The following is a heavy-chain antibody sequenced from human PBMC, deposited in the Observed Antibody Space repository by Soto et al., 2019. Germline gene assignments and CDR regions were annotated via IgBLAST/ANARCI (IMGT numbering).Heavy chain of an antibody. V-gene: IGHV3-33*01. Sequence: QVQLVESGGGVVQPGRSLRLSCAATGFTFRDYAMHWVRQAPGKGLEWVAIIWHDGSNKYSADSVKGRFTISRDNSENILFLQMNSLRAEDTAMYHCGAAYPQLTAGNWGQGTLVTVSS. CDR1: GFTFRDYA. CDR2: IWHDGSNK. J-gene: IGHJ4*02. D-gene: IGHD2-2*01. CDR3: GAAYPQLTAGN.